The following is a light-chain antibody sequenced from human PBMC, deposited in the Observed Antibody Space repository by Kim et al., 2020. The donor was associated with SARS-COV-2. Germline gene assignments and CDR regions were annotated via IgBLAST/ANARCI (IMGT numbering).Light chain of an antibody. CDR2: SAS. J-gene: IGKJ4*01. Sequence: VSPGERAPLSCRASQSIRTNLAWYQQKPGQAPRLLIYSASTGATGVPDRVSGSGSGTEFTLTISSLQSEDSAVYYCQQYHQWPLTFGGGTKVDIK. V-gene: IGKV3-15*01. CDR3: QQYHQWPLT. CDR1: QSIRTN.